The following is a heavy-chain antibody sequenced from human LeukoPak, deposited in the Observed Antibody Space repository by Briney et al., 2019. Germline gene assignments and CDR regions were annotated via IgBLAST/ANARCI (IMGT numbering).Heavy chain of an antibody. CDR2: ISGSSTYI. V-gene: IGHV3-21*01. CDR1: GFTFNSYT. CDR3: ARVPPTSRAGYFFDY. J-gene: IGHJ4*02. Sequence: GSLRLSCAASGFTFNSYTMNWVRQAPRKGLEWVSCISGSSTYIYYADSVKGRFTISRDNAKNSLYLQMNSLSAEETAVYYCARVPPTSRAGYFFDYWGQGTLVTVSS.